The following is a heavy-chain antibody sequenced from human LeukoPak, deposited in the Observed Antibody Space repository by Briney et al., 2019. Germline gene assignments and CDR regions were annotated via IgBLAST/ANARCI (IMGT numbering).Heavy chain of an antibody. Sequence: PGGSLRLSCAASGFTFSTYEMNWVRQAPGKGLEWVSYISSSGSTIYYADSVKGRFTISRDNAKNSLYLQMNSLRAEDTAVYYCARDWGYCSSTSCYGWFDPWGQGTLVTVSS. J-gene: IGHJ5*02. CDR1: GFTFSTYE. CDR2: ISSSGSTI. D-gene: IGHD2-2*01. V-gene: IGHV3-48*03. CDR3: ARDWGYCSSTSCYGWFDP.